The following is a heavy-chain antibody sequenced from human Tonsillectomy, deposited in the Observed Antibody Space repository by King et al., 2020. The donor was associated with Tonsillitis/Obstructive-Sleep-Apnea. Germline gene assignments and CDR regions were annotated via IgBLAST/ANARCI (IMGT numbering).Heavy chain of an antibody. CDR3: ARGSYSYNAMDV. CDR1: GGSFSGYY. Sequence: VQLQQWGAGLLKPSETLSLTCAVYGGSFSGYYWSWIRQPPGKGLEWIGEIIDTGGTNYNPSLKSRVTISVDTSKNQFSLNLRSVTAADTAVYPCARGSYSYNAMDVWGQGTTVTVSS. V-gene: IGHV4-34*01. CDR2: IIDTGGT. D-gene: IGHD5-18*01. J-gene: IGHJ6*02.